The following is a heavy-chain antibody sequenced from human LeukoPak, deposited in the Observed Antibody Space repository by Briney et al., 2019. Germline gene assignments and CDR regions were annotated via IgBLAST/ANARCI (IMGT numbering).Heavy chain of an antibody. CDR2: IYHSGRT. CDR3: ARYGDYGYFDY. V-gene: IGHV4-38-2*02. J-gene: IGHJ4*02. D-gene: IGHD4-17*01. CDR1: GYSISSGYY. Sequence: PSETLSLTCTVSGYSISSGYYWGWIRQPPGKGLEWIGSIYHSGRTFYNPSLKSRVTISVDTSKNQFSLKLSSVTAADTAVYYCARYGDYGYFDYWGQGTLATVSS.